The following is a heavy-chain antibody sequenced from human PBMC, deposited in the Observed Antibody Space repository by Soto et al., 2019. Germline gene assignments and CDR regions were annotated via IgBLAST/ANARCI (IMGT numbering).Heavy chain of an antibody. CDR3: AKGDWFDP. J-gene: IGHJ5*02. Sequence: QVQLVESGGGVVQPGRSLRLSCAASGFTFSNYGMHWVRQAPGKGLEWVAVISYDGSNKYYADSVKGRFSISRDNSKYTLYLQMNSLRAEDTAVYYCAKGDWFDPWGQGTLVTVSS. V-gene: IGHV3-30*18. CDR2: ISYDGSNK. CDR1: GFTFSNYG.